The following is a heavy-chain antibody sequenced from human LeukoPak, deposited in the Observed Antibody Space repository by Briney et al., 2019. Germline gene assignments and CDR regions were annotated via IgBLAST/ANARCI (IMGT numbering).Heavy chain of an antibody. D-gene: IGHD1-26*01. J-gene: IGHJ4*02. Sequence: DSVKGRFTISRDNAKNSLYLLMNSLRVEDTAVYYCARDSSGSYPRFDYWGQGTLVTVSS. V-gene: IGHV3-21*01. CDR3: ARDSSGSYPRFDY.